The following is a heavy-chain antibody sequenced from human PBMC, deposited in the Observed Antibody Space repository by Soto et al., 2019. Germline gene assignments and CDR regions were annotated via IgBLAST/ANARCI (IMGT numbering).Heavy chain of an antibody. D-gene: IGHD2-8*01. Sequence: SVKVSFKASGGTFSSYAISWVRQAPGQGLEWMGGIIPIFGTANYAQKFQGRVTITADESTSTAYMELSSLRSEDTAVYYCARDWSLGYCTNGVCNYYYYGMDVWGQGTTVTVSS. J-gene: IGHJ6*02. CDR1: GGTFSSYA. V-gene: IGHV1-69*13. CDR3: ARDWSLGYCTNGVCNYYYYGMDV. CDR2: IIPIFGTA.